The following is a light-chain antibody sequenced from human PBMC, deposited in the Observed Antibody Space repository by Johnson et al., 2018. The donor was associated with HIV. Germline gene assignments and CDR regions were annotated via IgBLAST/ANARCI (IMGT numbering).Light chain of an antibody. V-gene: IGLV1-51*01. CDR1: SSNIGNNY. Sequence: QSGLTQPPSVSAAPGQKVTISCSGSSSNIGNNYVSWYQQLPGTAPKLLIYDNNQRPSGIPDRFSGSKSGTSATMGITGLQTGDEADYYCGTWDSSLSAEAVFGSGTKVTVL. CDR3: GTWDSSLSAEAV. CDR2: DNN. J-gene: IGLJ1*01.